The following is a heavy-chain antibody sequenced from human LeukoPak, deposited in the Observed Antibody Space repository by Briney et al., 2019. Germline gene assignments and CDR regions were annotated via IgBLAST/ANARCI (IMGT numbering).Heavy chain of an antibody. CDR3: ATHPGGLQSGFDN. CDR2: IHPGDSDT. Sequence: PGESLKISCKGSGYSFTSYWIGWVRQMPGKGLEYMGIIHPGDSDTRYSPSFQGQVTISVDRSSSTAYIQWSRLKASDTAMYYCATHPGGLQSGFDNWSQGTLVTVSS. D-gene: IGHD5-24*01. V-gene: IGHV5-51*01. J-gene: IGHJ4*02. CDR1: GYSFTSYW.